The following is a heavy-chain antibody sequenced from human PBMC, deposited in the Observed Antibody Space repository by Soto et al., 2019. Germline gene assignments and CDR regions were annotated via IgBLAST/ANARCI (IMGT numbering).Heavy chain of an antibody. J-gene: IGHJ6*02. CDR1: VFTFSSYE. V-gene: IGHV3-48*03. CDR3: ARSGSSITIFGVVTDYGMDV. Sequence: GPLRLACAASVFTFSSYEMNWVRQAPGKGLEWVSYLSSSGSTIYYAGSVKGRFTISRDNAKNSLYLQMNSLRAEDAAVYYWARSGSSITIFGVVTDYGMDVWGQGTTVTVSS. D-gene: IGHD3-3*01. CDR2: LSSSGSTI.